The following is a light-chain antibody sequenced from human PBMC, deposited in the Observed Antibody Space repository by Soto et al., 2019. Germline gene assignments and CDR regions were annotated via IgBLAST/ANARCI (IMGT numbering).Light chain of an antibody. CDR2: GAS. CDR3: QQYGSSL. V-gene: IGKV3-20*01. J-gene: IGKJ3*01. CDR1: QSVSSSY. Sequence: EIVLTQALATPLLSTGERATLSCRARQSVSSSYLAWYQQKPGQAPRLLIYGASSRATGIPDRFSGSGSGTDFTLTISRLEPEDFAVYYCQQYGSSLFGPGTKVDIK.